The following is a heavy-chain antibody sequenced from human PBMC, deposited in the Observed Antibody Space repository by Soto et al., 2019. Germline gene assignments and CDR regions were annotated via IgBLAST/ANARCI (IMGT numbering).Heavy chain of an antibody. CDR2: ISGSGDNT. CDR1: GFTFSNYA. J-gene: IGHJ5*02. Sequence: EVQLLESGGGLVQPGGSLRLSCAASGFTFSNYAMSWVRQTPGKGLQWVSAISGSGDNTYYADSMRGRFTISRDNSKNTLDLQMNSLRAEDTAVYYCAKESVLQHTWFDPWGQGTLVTVFS. V-gene: IGHV3-23*01. D-gene: IGHD3-10*02. CDR3: AKESVLQHTWFDP.